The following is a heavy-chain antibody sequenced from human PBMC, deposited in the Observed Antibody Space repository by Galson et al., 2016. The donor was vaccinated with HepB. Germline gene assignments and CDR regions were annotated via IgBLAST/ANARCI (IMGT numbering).Heavy chain of an antibody. CDR2: IQYSGSI. CDR3: ARPKDYLGSSFDC. J-gene: IGHJ4*02. CDR1: GGSISSYH. V-gene: IGHV4-59*08. Sequence: SETLSLTCTVSGGSISSYHWSWIRQSPGKGLEWMGYIQYSGSIEYQPSLKSRLTISVDPSKSQLSLKLTSVTAADTAVYYCARPKDYLGSSFDCWGPGILVTVSS. D-gene: IGHD6-6*01.